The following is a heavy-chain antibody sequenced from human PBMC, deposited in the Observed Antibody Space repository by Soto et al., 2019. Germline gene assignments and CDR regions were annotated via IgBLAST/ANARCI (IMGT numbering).Heavy chain of an antibody. J-gene: IGHJ4*02. V-gene: IGHV3-23*01. CDR1: GFIFNAYA. CDR3: ARVASDYINSADH. CDR2: IGGSGGNT. Sequence: EVQLLESGGGLVQPGGSLRLSCAASGFIFNAYAMTWVRQAPGKGLEWVSAIGGSGGNTYYAASVKGRFTISRDNSKGTVDLEINRLRVDDTAVYFCARVASDYINSADHWGQGILVTVSS. D-gene: IGHD4-4*01.